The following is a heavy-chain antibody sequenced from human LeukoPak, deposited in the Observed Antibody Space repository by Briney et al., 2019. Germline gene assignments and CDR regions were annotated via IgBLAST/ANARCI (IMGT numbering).Heavy chain of an antibody. J-gene: IGHJ3*02. Sequence: GGSLRLSCAASGFTFSSYGMHWVRQAPGKGLEWVAVISYDGVNKDYAGSVKGRFTISRDNSKNTLYLQMNSLRVEDTAVYYCARAPPSSGYSYHFDIWGQGTMVTVSS. CDR1: GFTFSSYG. CDR3: ARAPPSSGYSYHFDI. V-gene: IGHV3-30*03. D-gene: IGHD5-18*01. CDR2: ISYDGVNK.